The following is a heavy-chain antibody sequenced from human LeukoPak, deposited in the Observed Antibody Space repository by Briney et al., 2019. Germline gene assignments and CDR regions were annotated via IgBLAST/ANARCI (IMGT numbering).Heavy chain of an antibody. Sequence: SETLSLTCTVSGGSVSSGSYYWSWIRQPPGKGLEWIGYIYYSGSTNYNPSLKSRVTISADTSKNQFSLKLSSVTAADTAVYYCARRTSYYDFWSRSYYYYYYGMDVWGQGTTVTVSS. CDR2: IYYSGST. J-gene: IGHJ6*02. CDR3: ARRTSYYDFWSRSYYYYYYGMDV. D-gene: IGHD3-3*01. CDR1: GGSVSSGSYY. V-gene: IGHV4-61*01.